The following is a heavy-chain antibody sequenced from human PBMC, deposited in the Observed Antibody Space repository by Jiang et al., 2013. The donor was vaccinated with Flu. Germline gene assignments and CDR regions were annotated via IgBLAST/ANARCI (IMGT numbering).Heavy chain of an antibody. J-gene: IGHJ3*02. V-gene: IGHV4-59*01. Sequence: GLVKPSETLSLTCTVSGGSISSYYWSWIRQPPGKGLEWIGYIYYSGSTNYNPSLKSRVTISVDTSKNQFSLKLSSVTAADTAVYYCAGFDFAGAFDIWGQGTMVTVSS. D-gene: IGHD3-3*01. CDR2: IYYSGST. CDR3: AGFDFAGAFDI. CDR1: GGSISSYY.